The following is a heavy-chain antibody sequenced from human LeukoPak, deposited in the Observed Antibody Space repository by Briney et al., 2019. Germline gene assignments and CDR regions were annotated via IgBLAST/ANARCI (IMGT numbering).Heavy chain of an antibody. J-gene: IGHJ4*02. CDR3: AREGGGGGYYSDSYAHPHFDC. D-gene: IGHD3-22*01. CDR1: GFTFSNYW. V-gene: IGHV3-7*01. Sequence: GGSLGLSCAASGFTFSNYWMTWVRQAPGKGLEWVANMKPDGSEEYYVDSVRGRFTVSRDNARNSLYLQMDSLRAEDTAVYYCAREGGGGGYYSDSYAHPHFDCWGPGTLVTVSS. CDR2: MKPDGSEE.